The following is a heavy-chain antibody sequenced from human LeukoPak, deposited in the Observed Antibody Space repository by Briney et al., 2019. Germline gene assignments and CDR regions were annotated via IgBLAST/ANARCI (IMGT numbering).Heavy chain of an antibody. Sequence: SGGLSLTRAVSGFSIRSGYYWGWIRQPPGKGLGGIGGFYHAGTTYYNASLTSRVTVSVYTSKNQFSLCLTSVTAGDTAVYYCASLRYYCGTDRAISHVDVDYGGQEILVTVSS. CDR2: FYHAGTT. V-gene: IGHV4-38-2*01. J-gene: IGHJ4*02. D-gene: IGHD3-10*01. CDR1: GFSIRSGYY. CDR3: ASLRYYCGTDRAISHVDVDY.